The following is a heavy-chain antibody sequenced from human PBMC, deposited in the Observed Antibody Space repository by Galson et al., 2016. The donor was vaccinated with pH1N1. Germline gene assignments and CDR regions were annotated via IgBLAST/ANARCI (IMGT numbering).Heavy chain of an antibody. CDR1: GFTFSIFG. D-gene: IGHD3-22*01. Sequence: SLRLSCAVSGFTFSIFGMSWVRQTPGKGLEWVSAISGGGDSTYHADSVKGRFTISRDNSKNTLFLQMSSLRAEDTAMYYCAKHDGSGYYYSRKLSGGQGTRVTVSP. CDR2: ISGGGDST. J-gene: IGHJ4*02. CDR3: AKHDGSGYYYSRKLS. V-gene: IGHV3-23*01.